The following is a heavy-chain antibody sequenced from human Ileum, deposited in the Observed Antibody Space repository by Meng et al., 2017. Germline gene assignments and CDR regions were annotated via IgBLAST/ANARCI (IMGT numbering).Heavy chain of an antibody. CDR2: INHSGSS. Sequence: QLQLQQWGAGLLKPSATLSPPCAFYGGSFSHYDWNWIRQFPGKGLEWIGQINHSGSSDYNPSLSSRVTISADMSKSQSSLKLSSVTAADTAVYYCRLAYCIGDCGDYWGQGTLVTVSS. D-gene: IGHD2-21*02. CDR1: GGSFSHYD. V-gene: IGHV4-34*02. J-gene: IGHJ4*02. CDR3: RLAYCIGDCGDY.